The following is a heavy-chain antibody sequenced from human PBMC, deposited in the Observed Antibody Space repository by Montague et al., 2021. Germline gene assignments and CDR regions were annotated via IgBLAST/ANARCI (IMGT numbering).Heavy chain of an antibody. J-gene: IGHJ6*02. CDR3: VGTPSLYYHGMDV. CDR1: GGSISSSSYY. D-gene: IGHD2-15*01. Sequence: SETLSLTCTVSGGSISSSSYYWVWIRQPPGMGLVCIGNIYDSGSTYYNPSLKSRLTISVYTSKIQFSLKLISVTAADTAVYYWVGTPSLYYHGMDVWGQGTTVTVSS. V-gene: IGHV4-39*01. CDR2: IYDSGST.